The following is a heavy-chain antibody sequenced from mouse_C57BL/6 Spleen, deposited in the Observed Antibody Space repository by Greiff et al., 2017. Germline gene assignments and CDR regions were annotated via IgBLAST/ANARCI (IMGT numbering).Heavy chain of an antibody. CDR1: GYTFTSYW. CDR3: ARWEVYCGSSWFAD. CDR2: IHPNSGST. J-gene: IGHJ3*01. V-gene: IGHV1-64*01. Sequence: QVQLQQPGAELVKPGASVKLSCKASGYTFTSYWMHWVKQRPGQGLEWIGMIHPNSGSTNYNEKFKSKATLTVDKSSSTAYMQLSSLTSEDSAVYYCARWEVYCGSSWFADWGQGTLVTVSA. D-gene: IGHD1-1*01.